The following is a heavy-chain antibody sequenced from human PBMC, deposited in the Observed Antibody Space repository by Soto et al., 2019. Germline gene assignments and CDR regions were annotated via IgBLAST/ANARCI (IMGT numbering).Heavy chain of an antibody. J-gene: IGHJ6*02. CDR2: ISGSGGST. CDR1: GFTFSSYA. Sequence: GGSLRLSCAASGFTFSSYAMSWVRQAPGKGLEWVSAISGSGGSTYYADSVKGRFTISRDNSKNTLYLQMNSLRAEDAAVYYCAKDGLEMATISNPDYYGMDVWGQGTTVTVSS. V-gene: IGHV3-23*01. D-gene: IGHD5-12*01. CDR3: AKDGLEMATISNPDYYGMDV.